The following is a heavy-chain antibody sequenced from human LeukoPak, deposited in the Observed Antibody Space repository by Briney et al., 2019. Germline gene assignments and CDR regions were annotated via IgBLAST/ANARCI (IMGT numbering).Heavy chain of an antibody. V-gene: IGHV4-39*01. CDR2: IYYSGST. D-gene: IGHD1-26*01. CDR1: GGSISSGSYY. CDR3: ARPTDFDY. Sequence: SETLSLTCTVSGGSISSGSYYWGWIRQPPGKGLEWIGSIYYSGSTYYNPSLKSRVTISVDTSKNQFSLKLSSVTAADTAVYYCARPTDFDYWGQGTLVTVSS. J-gene: IGHJ4*02.